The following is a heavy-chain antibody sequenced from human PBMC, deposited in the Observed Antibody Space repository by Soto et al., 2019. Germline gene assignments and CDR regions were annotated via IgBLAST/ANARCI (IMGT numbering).Heavy chain of an antibody. CDR2: ISAYNGNT. J-gene: IGHJ4*02. V-gene: IGHV1-18*01. CDR3: ARERSRITMVRRLSY. D-gene: IGHD3-10*01. CDR1: GYTFTSYG. Sequence: ASVKVSCKASGYTFTSYGISWVRQAPGQGLEWMGWISAYNGNTNYAQKLQGRVTMTTDTSTSTAYMELRSLRSDDTAVYYCARERSRITMVRRLSYWGQGTLVTVSS.